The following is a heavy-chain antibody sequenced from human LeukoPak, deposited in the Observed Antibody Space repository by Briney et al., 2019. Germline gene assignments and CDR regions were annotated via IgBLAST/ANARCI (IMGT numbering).Heavy chain of an antibody. J-gene: IGHJ4*02. Sequence: SETLSLTCIVSGGSISSYYWSWIRQPPGKGLEWIGYIYYSGSTNYNPSLKSRVTISVDTSKNQFSLKLSSVTAADTAVYYCARQKGYSSGWYFDYWGQGTLVTVSS. CDR2: IYYSGST. V-gene: IGHV4-59*08. D-gene: IGHD6-19*01. CDR3: ARQKGYSSGWYFDY. CDR1: GGSISSYY.